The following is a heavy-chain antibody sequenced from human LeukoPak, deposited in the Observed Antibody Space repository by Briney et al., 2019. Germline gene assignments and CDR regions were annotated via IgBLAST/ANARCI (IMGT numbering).Heavy chain of an antibody. Sequence: GGSLRLSCAASGFTFSSYWMSWVRQAPGKGLEWVANVKQDGSEKYYVDSVKGRFTISRDNTKNSLYLQMNSLRAEDTAVYYCARDRVYYGMDVWGQGTTVTVSS. J-gene: IGHJ6*02. D-gene: IGHD6-6*01. CDR1: GFTFSSYW. V-gene: IGHV3-7*01. CDR3: ARDRVYYGMDV. CDR2: VKQDGSEK.